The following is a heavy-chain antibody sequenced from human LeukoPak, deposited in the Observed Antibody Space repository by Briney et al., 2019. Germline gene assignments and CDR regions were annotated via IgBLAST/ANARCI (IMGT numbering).Heavy chain of an antibody. J-gene: IGHJ4*02. CDR2: ISAYNGDT. CDR3: ARTSHYVDIAATIPYGIYYFDY. CDR1: GFTFSNSA. D-gene: IGHD5-12*01. V-gene: IGHV1-18*01. Sequence: ASVKLSCKASGFTFSNSAMQWARQARGQRLEWMGWISAYNGDTNYAQKLQGRVTMTTDTSTSTAYMELRSLRSDDTAVYYCARTSHYVDIAATIPYGIYYFDYWGQGTLVTVSS.